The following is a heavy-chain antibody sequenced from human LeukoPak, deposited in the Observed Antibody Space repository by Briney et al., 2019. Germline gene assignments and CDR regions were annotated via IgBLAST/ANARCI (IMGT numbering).Heavy chain of an antibody. D-gene: IGHD5-18*01. J-gene: IGHJ4*02. CDR3: ATSGEYGYGLDY. V-gene: IGHV1-2*06. CDR2: INPNSGGT. CDR1: GYSFTGYY. Sequence: ASVKVSCKASGYSFTGYYMHWVRQAPGQGLEWMGRINPNSGGTNYAQKFQGRVTMTRDTSISTAYMELSRVRPDDTAVYYCATSGEYGYGLDYWGQGTLVTVSS.